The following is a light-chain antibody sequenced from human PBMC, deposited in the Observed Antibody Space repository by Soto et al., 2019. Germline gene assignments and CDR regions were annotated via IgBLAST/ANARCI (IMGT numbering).Light chain of an antibody. CDR2: AAS. Sequence: DIQMTQSPSSLSASVGDRVTITCRASQSISRYLNWYQQKLGKAQKLLIYAASSLQSGVSSRFSGSGSGTDFTLTISSLQPEDFAIYYCQQSYSNPYIFGQGTKLEIK. V-gene: IGKV1-39*01. CDR3: QQSYSNPYI. J-gene: IGKJ2*01. CDR1: QSISRY.